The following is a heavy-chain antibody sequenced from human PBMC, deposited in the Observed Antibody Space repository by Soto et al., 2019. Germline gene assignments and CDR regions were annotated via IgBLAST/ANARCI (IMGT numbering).Heavy chain of an antibody. CDR2: ISYDGSNK. Sequence: QVQLVESGGGVVQPGRSLRLSCAASGFTFSSYAMHWVRQAPGKGLEWVAVISYDGSNKYYADSVKGRFTISRDNSKNTRYLQMNSLRAEDTAVYYCARDFRTQLPRGYYCDYWGQGTLVTVSS. D-gene: IGHD2-2*01. V-gene: IGHV3-30-3*01. J-gene: IGHJ4*02. CDR1: GFTFSSYA. CDR3: ARDFRTQLPRGYYCDY.